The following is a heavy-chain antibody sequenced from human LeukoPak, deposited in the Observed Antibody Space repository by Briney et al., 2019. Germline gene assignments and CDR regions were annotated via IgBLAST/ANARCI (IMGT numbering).Heavy chain of an antibody. CDR3: ARDRIAAAAINDAFDI. Sequence: ASVTVSFKASGYIFTVYYMHWVRQAPGQGLEWMGWINPKSGGTNYAQKFQGRVTMTRDTSVNTAYMELSRLRSDDTAVYYCARDRIAAAAINDAFDIWGQGTMVTVSS. D-gene: IGHD6-13*01. V-gene: IGHV1-2*02. J-gene: IGHJ3*02. CDR1: GYIFTVYY. CDR2: INPKSGGT.